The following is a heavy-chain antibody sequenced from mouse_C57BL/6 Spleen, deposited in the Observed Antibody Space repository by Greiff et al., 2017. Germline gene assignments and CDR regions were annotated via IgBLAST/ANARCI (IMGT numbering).Heavy chain of an antibody. J-gene: IGHJ3*01. D-gene: IGHD1-1*01. CDR1: GYTFTSYG. CDR3: GDYYGSSYDAY. CDR2: IYPRSGNT. Sequence: QVQLQQSGAELARPGASVKLSCKASGYTFTSYGISWVKQRTGQGLEWIGEIYPRSGNTYYNEKFKGKATLTADKYSSTAYMELRSLTSEDSAVYFCGDYYGSSYDAYWGQGTLVTVSA. V-gene: IGHV1-81*01.